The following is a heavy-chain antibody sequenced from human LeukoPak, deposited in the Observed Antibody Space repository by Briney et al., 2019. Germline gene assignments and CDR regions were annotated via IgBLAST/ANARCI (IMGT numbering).Heavy chain of an antibody. CDR3: AALDHGHDY. V-gene: IGHV3-74*03. CDR1: GFTFSSYW. J-gene: IGHJ4*02. CDR2: INSDGSST. Sequence: GGSLRLSCAASGFTFSSYWMHWVRQASGKGLVWVSRINSDGSSTKCADSVKGRFTISRDNAKNTLYLQMNSLRAEDTAVYYCAALDHGHDYWGQGTLVTVSS.